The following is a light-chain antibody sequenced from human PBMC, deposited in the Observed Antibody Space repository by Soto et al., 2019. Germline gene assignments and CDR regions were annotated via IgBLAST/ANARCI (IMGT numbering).Light chain of an antibody. CDR3: QQGYGTPFT. Sequence: IQMTQSPLSLSASVGDRVTITCRASRSFSIFLNWYQQKPGGAPKLLIYSASTLQTEVPSRFTGSGSGTDFTRYISSREPEDSATYYCQQGYGTPFTFGQGTRLEIQ. V-gene: IGKV1-39*01. J-gene: IGKJ5*01. CDR1: RSFSIF. CDR2: SAS.